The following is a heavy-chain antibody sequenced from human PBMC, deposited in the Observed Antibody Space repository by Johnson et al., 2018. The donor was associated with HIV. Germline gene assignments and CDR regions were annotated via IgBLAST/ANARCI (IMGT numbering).Heavy chain of an antibody. J-gene: IGHJ3*02. Sequence: VQLVESGGGVVQPGGSLRLSCVASGFIFSTYGMHWVRQAPGKGLEWVANIKQDGSEKYYVDSVKGRFTISRDNAKNSVFLQMNSLRAEDTAMYYCARDDYYDTSNHLDIWGQGTMVTVSS. D-gene: IGHD3-22*01. CDR2: IKQDGSEK. V-gene: IGHV3-7*01. CDR1: GFIFSTYG. CDR3: ARDDYYDTSNHLDI.